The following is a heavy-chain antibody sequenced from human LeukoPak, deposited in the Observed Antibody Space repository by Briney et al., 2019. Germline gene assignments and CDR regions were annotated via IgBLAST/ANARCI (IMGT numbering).Heavy chain of an antibody. CDR2: ISASSNFI. Sequence: GGSLRLSCVVSGFTFSSYSMSWVRQAPGKGLEWVSSISASSNFISYADSVKGRFTISRDNAKKSLYLQMNSVRAEDTAVYYCARDPAYSSGWYDYWGQGALVTASS. V-gene: IGHV3-21*01. CDR1: GFTFSSYS. CDR3: ARDPAYSSGWYDY. J-gene: IGHJ4*02. D-gene: IGHD6-19*01.